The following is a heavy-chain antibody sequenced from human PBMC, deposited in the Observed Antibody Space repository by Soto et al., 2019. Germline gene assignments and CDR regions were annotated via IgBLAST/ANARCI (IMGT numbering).Heavy chain of an antibody. Sequence: SETLSLTCAVYGGYVNGYYWNWIRQPPGKGLECIGEINHTGGTHYNPSLKSRFTMSVDTSKNQFALRLSYVTAADTAIYYCATRITVFGLLIPPFEPWGQGTQVTVSS. CDR2: INHTGGT. D-gene: IGHD3-3*01. V-gene: IGHV4-34*01. CDR3: ATRITVFGLLIPPFEP. CDR1: GGYVNGYY. J-gene: IGHJ5*02.